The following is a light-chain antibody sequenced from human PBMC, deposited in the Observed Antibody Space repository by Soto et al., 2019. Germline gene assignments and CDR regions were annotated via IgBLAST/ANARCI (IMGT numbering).Light chain of an antibody. CDR1: SSNIGAGYN. Sequence: QSVLTQPPSVSGAPGQRVTISCTGSSSNIGAGYNVHWYQQVPGTAPKLLIYGDSNRPSGVPDRFSGSKSGTSASLAITGLQAEDEADYYCQSYDSSLSGWLFGVGPKLTV. CDR3: QSYDSSLSGWL. J-gene: IGLJ3*02. V-gene: IGLV1-40*01. CDR2: GDS.